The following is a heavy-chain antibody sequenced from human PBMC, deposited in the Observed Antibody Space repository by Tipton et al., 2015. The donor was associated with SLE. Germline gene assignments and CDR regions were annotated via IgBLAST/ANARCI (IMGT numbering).Heavy chain of an antibody. V-gene: IGHV4-4*07. CDR3: AREGDYYFDY. Sequence: TLSLTCTVSCASVSSYTWSWIRQPAGKGLEWIGLIYISGNTNYNPSLKSRVTMSVDTSKNQFSLTLSSVTAEDTAVYYCAREGDYYFDYWGQGTLVTVSS. CDR2: IYISGNT. CDR1: CASVSSYT. J-gene: IGHJ4*02. D-gene: IGHD2-21*02.